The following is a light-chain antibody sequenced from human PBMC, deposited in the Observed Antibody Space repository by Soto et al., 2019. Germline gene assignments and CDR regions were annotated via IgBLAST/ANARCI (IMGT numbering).Light chain of an antibody. CDR2: DVS. J-gene: IGKJ1*01. Sequence: HLTQSPSTLHGSVGDRLTMTCRVIHSISAWLAWYQQKPGKAPKLLIYDVSTLDSGVPSRFSGSASGTEFTLTISSLESDDFATYYCQQYHSYSTFGQGTKVDIK. CDR3: QQYHSYST. V-gene: IGKV1-5*01. CDR1: HSISAW.